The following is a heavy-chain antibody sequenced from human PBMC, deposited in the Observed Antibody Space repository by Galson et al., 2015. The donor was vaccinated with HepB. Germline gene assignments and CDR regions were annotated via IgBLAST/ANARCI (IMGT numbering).Heavy chain of an antibody. CDR2: IYNDGSNK. D-gene: IGHD3-10*01. Sequence: SLRLSCAASGFSFSGYGMHWVRQAPGKGLEWVAVIYNDGSNKYYADSVKGRFTISRDNSKNTVYLQMNSLRAEDTAVYYCARDQLPWFGDSFLGGSGMDVWGQGTTVTVSS. CDR3: ARDQLPWFGDSFLGGSGMDV. J-gene: IGHJ6*02. CDR1: GFSFSGYG. V-gene: IGHV3-33*01.